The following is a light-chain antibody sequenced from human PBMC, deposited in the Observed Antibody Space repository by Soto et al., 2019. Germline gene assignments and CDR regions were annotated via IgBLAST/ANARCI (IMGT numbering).Light chain of an antibody. CDR1: SSDIGAGYE. Sequence: QSALTQPPSVSGAPGQRVTISCTGSSSDIGAGYEVHWYQHLPATAPKLLIYRNNNRPSGVPDRFSGSKSGTSASLAITGLQAEDEADYYCQSYDSSLSVVFGGGTRLTVL. CDR3: QSYDSSLSVV. V-gene: IGLV1-40*01. CDR2: RNN. J-gene: IGLJ2*01.